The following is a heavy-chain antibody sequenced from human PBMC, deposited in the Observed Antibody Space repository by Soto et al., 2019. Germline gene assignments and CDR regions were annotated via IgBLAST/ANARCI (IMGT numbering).Heavy chain of an antibody. V-gene: IGHV3-49*03. D-gene: IGHD5-12*01. CDR1: GFTFGDYA. CDR3: TGGVVATILDY. CDR2: IRSKAYGGTT. Sequence: GGSLRLSCTASGFTFGDYAMSWFRQAPGKGLEWVGFIRSKAYGGTTENAAPVKGRFTISRDDSKSIAYLQMNSLKTEDTAVYYCTGGVVATILDYWGQGTLVTVSS. J-gene: IGHJ4*02.